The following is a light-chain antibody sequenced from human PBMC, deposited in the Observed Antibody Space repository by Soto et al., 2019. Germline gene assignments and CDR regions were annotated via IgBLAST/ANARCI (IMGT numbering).Light chain of an antibody. CDR2: DVS. CDR1: QSVGSD. Sequence: EIVMTQSPATLSVSPGERATLSCRASQSVGSDLAWYQQKPGRTPSLLIYDVSTRATGIPARFSGSGSGTAFTLTISSLQSEDFAVYYCQQYNSWPLTFGGGTKVEIK. V-gene: IGKV3-15*01. CDR3: QQYNSWPLT. J-gene: IGKJ4*01.